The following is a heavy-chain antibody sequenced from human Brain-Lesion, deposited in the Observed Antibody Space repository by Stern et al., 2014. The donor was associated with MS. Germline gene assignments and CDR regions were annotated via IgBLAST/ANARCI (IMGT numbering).Heavy chain of an antibody. V-gene: IGHV3-9*01. J-gene: IGHJ4*02. D-gene: IGHD1-14*01. CDR3: ARDITGSSAYFAY. Sequence: VQLVESGGDLVQPGRSLRLSCAAFGFTFDDYAMHWVRQAPGKGLEWVAGISWNSGTIGYAESVKGRFTPSRDNAYSSLYLQMNSLRPEDTALYYCARDITGSSAYFAYWGQGTLVTVSS. CDR2: ISWNSGTI. CDR1: GFTFDDYA.